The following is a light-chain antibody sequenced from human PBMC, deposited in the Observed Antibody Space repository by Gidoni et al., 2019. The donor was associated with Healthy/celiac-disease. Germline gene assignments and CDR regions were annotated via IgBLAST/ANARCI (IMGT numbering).Light chain of an antibody. CDR2: GAS. CDR3: QQYGSSPPTWT. J-gene: IGKJ1*01. CDR1: QSGSSSY. V-gene: IGKV3-20*01. Sequence: DIVLTQSPGTLSLSPGERATLSCRASQSGSSSYLAWYQQKPGQAPRLLLYGASSRATGIPDRCRVSGSGTDFTLTISRREPEDVAVYYCQQYGSSPPTWTFXQXTKVEIK.